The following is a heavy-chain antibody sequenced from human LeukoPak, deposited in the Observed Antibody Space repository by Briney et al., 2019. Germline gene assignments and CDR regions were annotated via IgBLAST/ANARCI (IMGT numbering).Heavy chain of an antibody. CDR1: GYTFTSYY. CDR2: INPSGGST. D-gene: IGHD3-10*01. J-gene: IGHJ4*02. Sequence: ASVKVSCKASGYTFTSYYMHWVRQAPGQGLEWMGIINPSGGSTSYAQKFQGRVTMTRDTSTSTVYMELSSLRSEDTAVYYCAREGFDMVRGTYIDYWGQGTLVTVSS. V-gene: IGHV1-46*01. CDR3: AREGFDMVRGTYIDY.